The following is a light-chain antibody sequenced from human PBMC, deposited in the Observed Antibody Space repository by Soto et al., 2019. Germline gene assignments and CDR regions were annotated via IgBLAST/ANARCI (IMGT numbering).Light chain of an antibody. J-gene: IGKJ5*01. CDR3: QQLNSYPIT. CDR2: AAS. V-gene: IGKV1-39*01. CDR1: QSISSY. Sequence: IHITESPCSLSASVGGRFTITCRASQSISSYLNWYQQKPGKAPKLLIYAASSLQSGVPSRFSGSGSGTDFTLTISSLQPEDFATYYCQQLNSYPITFGQGTRLEIK.